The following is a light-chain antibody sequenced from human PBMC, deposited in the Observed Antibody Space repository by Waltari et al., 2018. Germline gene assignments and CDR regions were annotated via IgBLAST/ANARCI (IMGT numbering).Light chain of an antibody. Sequence: SYVLTQPPSVSVAPGQTARITCGGDTIGYKGVHWYQPKSGQAPVLVVFDENARPSGIPDRISGSKSESTAALTISRVEAGDEADYYCQLWDSDSDHWIFGGGTKLTVL. J-gene: IGLJ2*01. CDR1: TIGYKG. CDR3: QLWDSDSDHWI. V-gene: IGLV3-21*02. CDR2: DEN.